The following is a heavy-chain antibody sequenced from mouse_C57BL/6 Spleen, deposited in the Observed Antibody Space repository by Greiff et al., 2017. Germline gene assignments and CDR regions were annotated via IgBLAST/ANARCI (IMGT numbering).Heavy chain of an antibody. Sequence: EVQLQQSGPELVKPGASVKISCKASGYSFTGYYMNWVKQSPEKSLEWIGEINPSTGGTTSNQKFKAKATLTVDKSSSTAYMQLKSLTSEDSAVYYCARDYSNSWFAYWGQGTLVTVSA. V-gene: IGHV1-42*01. CDR3: ARDYSNSWFAY. D-gene: IGHD2-5*01. CDR1: GYSFTGYY. CDR2: INPSTGGT. J-gene: IGHJ3*01.